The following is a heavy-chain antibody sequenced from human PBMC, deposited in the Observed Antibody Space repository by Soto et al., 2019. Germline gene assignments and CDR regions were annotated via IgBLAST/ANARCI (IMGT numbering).Heavy chain of an antibody. D-gene: IGHD3-3*01. CDR2: ISGSGGST. V-gene: IGHV3-23*01. CDR3: AKDLVEGVVGSNYYYYYYMDV. J-gene: IGHJ6*03. Sequence: GSLRLSCAASGFTFSSYAMSWVRQAPGKGLEWVSAISGSGGSTYYADSVKGRFTISRDNSKNTLYLQMNSLRAEDTAVYYCAKDLVEGVVGSNYYYYYYMDVWGKGTTVTVSS. CDR1: GFTFSSYA.